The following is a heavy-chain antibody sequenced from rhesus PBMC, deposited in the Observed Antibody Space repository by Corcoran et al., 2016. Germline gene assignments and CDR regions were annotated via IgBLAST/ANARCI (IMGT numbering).Heavy chain of an antibody. J-gene: IGHJ5-2*02. Sequence: EVQLVESGGGLVQPGGSLRLSCAVSGFTFSSYGMHWVRQAPGKGLDWVAVISYDGNKKYYADSLKDRFTISRDNSKNMLYLQMNYLKLEDTAVYYCARDDYGSNPSLDVWGRGVLVTVSS. CDR1: GFTFSSYG. D-gene: IGHD4-29*01. CDR2: ISYDGNKK. CDR3: ARDDYGSNPSLDV. V-gene: IGHV3-54*02.